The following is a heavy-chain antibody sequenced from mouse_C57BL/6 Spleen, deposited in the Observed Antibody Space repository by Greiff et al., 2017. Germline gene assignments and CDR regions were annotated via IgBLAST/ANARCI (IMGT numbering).Heavy chain of an antibody. CDR1: GFTFSDYG. J-gene: IGHJ4*01. Sequence: EVKLVESGGGLVKPGGSLKLSCAASGFTFSDYGMHWVRQAPEKGLEWVAYISSGSSTIYYADTVKGRVTISRDNAKNTLFLQMTSLRSEDTAMYYGARPTPYAMDYWGQGTSVTVSS. CDR3: ARPTPYAMDY. CDR2: ISSGSSTI. V-gene: IGHV5-17*01.